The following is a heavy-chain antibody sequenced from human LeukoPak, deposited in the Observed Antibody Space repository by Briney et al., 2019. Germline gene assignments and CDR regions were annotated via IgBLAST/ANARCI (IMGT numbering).Heavy chain of an antibody. CDR1: GFTFSNAW. D-gene: IGHD1-26*01. CDR2: IKSKTDGGTT. Sequence: GGSLRLSCAASGFTFSNAWMSWVRQAPGKGLEWVGRIKSKTDGGTTDYAAPVKGRFTISRDDSKNTLYLQMNSLKTEDTAVYYCTTGGPFIVGATNSDYWGQGTLVTVPS. V-gene: IGHV3-15*01. J-gene: IGHJ4*02. CDR3: TTGGPFIVGATNSDY.